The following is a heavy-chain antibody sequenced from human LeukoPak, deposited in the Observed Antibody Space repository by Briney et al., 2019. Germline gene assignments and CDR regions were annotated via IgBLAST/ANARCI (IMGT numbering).Heavy chain of an antibody. CDR2: IYHSGRT. J-gene: IGHJ4*02. Sequence: SETLSLTCTVSGYSISSGYYWGWIRQPPGKGLEWIGSIYHSGRTDYNPSLKSRVTISEDTSKNQFSLKLSSVTAADTAVYYCASLSGYYYGSGSYKEFDYWGQGTLVTVSS. V-gene: IGHV4-38-2*02. CDR3: ASLSGYYYGSGSYKEFDY. CDR1: GYSISSGYY. D-gene: IGHD3-10*01.